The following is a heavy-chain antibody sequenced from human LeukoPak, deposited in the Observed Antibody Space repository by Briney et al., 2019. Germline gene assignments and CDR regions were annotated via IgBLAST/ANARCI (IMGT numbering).Heavy chain of an antibody. CDR1: GFTFSSYS. V-gene: IGHV3-21*01. D-gene: IGHD3-10*01. CDR2: ISSSSSYI. Sequence: GGSLRLSCAASGFTFSSYSMNWLRQAPGKGLEWVSSISSSSSYIYYADSVKGRFTISRDNAKNSLYLQMNSLRAEDTAVYYCAREGSGTYYFDYWGQGTLVTVSS. CDR3: AREGSGTYYFDY. J-gene: IGHJ4*02.